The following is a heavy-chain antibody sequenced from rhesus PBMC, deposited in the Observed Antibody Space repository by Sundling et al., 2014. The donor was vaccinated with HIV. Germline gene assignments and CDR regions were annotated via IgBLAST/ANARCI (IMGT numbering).Heavy chain of an antibody. CDR3: TTDIGGSISN. CDR1: GFTLSNSW. D-gene: IGHD1-1-1*01. V-gene: IGHV3-30*02. Sequence: EVQLVESGAGLVQPGGSLRLSCVVSGFTLSNSWMSWVRQAPGKGLEWVARIKSKANGETADYAASVKGRFTISRDDSKNTLYLQINSLKTEDTAVYYCTTDIGGSISNWGQGVLVTVSS. J-gene: IGHJ4*01. CDR2: IKSKANGETA.